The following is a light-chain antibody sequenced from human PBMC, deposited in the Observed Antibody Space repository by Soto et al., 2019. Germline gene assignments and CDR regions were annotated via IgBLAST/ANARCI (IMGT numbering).Light chain of an antibody. CDR1: QSVSSN. V-gene: IGKV3-15*01. CDR2: GAS. CDR3: QHYNNWPAT. J-gene: IGKJ1*01. Sequence: EIVMTQSPATLSVSPGERATLSCRASQSVSSNLAWYQQKPGQAPSLLIFGASTRATGIPARFSGSGSGTEFTLTISSLQSEDFALYYCQHYNNWPATFGQGTKVEIK.